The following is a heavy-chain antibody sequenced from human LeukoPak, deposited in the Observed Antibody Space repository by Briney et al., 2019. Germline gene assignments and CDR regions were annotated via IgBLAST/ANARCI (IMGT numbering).Heavy chain of an antibody. Sequence: PSQTLSLTCTVSRGSITGGDFYWSWIRQHPGMGLEWIGCIYSSGSAYYNPSLKSRLTISRDTSKNQFSLKLTSVTAADTAVYYCARDQEWLQFRGVDVWGQGTTVTVSS. CDR2: IYSSGSA. D-gene: IGHD3-3*01. CDR1: RGSITGGDFY. J-gene: IGHJ6*02. V-gene: IGHV4-31*03. CDR3: ARDQEWLQFRGVDV.